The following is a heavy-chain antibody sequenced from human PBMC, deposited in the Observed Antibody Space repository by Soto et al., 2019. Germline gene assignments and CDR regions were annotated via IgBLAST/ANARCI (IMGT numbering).Heavy chain of an antibody. J-gene: IGHJ3*02. D-gene: IGHD2-15*01. Sequence: ESGGGLVQPGGSLRLSCVASGFTVTDIYMHWVRQAPGKGLEWVSVIYKDFTDYADFVRGRFSVSTDTAKNALYLQLDNMRAEYTDVYYCARDHRDCSGGSCYIMGDAFDIWGQGAMVTVSS. V-gene: IGHV3-66*01. CDR1: GFTVTDIY. CDR2: IYKDFT. CDR3: ARDHRDCSGGSCYIMGDAFDI.